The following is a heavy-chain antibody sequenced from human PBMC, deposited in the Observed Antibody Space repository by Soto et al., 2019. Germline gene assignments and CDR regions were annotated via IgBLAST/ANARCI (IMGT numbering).Heavy chain of an antibody. CDR2: INVGTGDT. V-gene: IGHV1-3*01. CDR1: GYTFTNSV. D-gene: IGHD2-15*01. CDR3: ARDPHCSVLFCYSYGVDV. Sequence: ASVKVSCKASGYTFTNSVIHWVRQAPGQRLEWMGWINVGTGDTKYSEKFQGRVTITRDTSASTAYMELSSLRSEDTAVYYCARDPHCSVLFCYSYGVDVWGQGPKVTVSS. J-gene: IGHJ6*02.